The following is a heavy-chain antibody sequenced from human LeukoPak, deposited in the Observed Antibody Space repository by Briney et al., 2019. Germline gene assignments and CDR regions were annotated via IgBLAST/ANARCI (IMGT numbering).Heavy chain of an antibody. J-gene: IGHJ5*02. CDR1: GYTLTELS. D-gene: IGHD6-19*01. Sequence: ASVKVSCKVSGYTLTELSMHWVRQAPGQGHEWMGGFDPEDGETIYAKKFQGRVTMTEDTSTDTAYMELSSLRSEDTAVYYCATLVGSSGWYGEGWFDPWGQGTLVTVSS. V-gene: IGHV1-24*01. CDR3: ATLVGSSGWYGEGWFDP. CDR2: FDPEDGET.